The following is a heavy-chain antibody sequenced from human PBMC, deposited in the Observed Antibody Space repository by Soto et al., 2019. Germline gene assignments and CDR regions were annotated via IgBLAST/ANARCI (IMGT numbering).Heavy chain of an antibody. CDR2: IKQDGSEK. CDR3: ARDADSGSGYSYGLRDWYFDL. D-gene: IGHD5-18*01. J-gene: IGHJ2*01. Sequence: VQLVESGGGLVQPGGSLRLSCAASGFTFSSYWMSWVRQAPGKGLEWVANIKQDGSEKYYVDSVKGRFTISRDNAKNSLYLQMSSLRAEDTAVYYCARDADSGSGYSYGLRDWYFDLWGRGTLVTVSS. CDR1: GFTFSSYW. V-gene: IGHV3-7*05.